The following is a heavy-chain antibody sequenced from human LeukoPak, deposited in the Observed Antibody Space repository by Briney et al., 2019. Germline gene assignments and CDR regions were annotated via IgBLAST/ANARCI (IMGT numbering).Heavy chain of an antibody. D-gene: IGHD6-19*01. V-gene: IGHV4-59*01. CDR1: GGSISSYY. CDR2: IYYSGKT. CDR3: ARVLGSRGFEYFQH. J-gene: IGHJ1*01. Sequence: KSSETLSLTCTVSGGSISSYYWSWIRQPPGKGLEWIGYIYYSGKTNYNPSLKSRVTISVDTSKNQFSLKLSSVTAADTAMYYCARVLGSRGFEYFQHWGQGTLVTVSS.